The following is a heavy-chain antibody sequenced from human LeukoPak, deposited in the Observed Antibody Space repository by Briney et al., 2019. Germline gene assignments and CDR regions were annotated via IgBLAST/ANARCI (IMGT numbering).Heavy chain of an antibody. CDR3: ARDCSSTSCYYYYGMDV. J-gene: IGHJ6*02. CDR2: ISSSGSYI. V-gene: IGHV3-21*01. CDR1: GFTFSSYS. Sequence: GGSLRLSCAAPGFTFSSYSMNWVRQAPGKGLEWVSSISSSGSYIYYADSVEGRFTISRDNAKNSLYLQMNSLRAEDTAVYYCARDCSSTSCYYYYGMDVWGQGTTVTVSS. D-gene: IGHD2-2*01.